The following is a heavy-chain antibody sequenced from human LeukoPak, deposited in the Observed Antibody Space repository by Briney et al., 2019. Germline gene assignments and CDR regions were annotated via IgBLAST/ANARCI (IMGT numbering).Heavy chain of an antibody. CDR2: ISWNSGSI. CDR3: AKDGAGHAEYFQH. D-gene: IGHD6-19*01. Sequence: GGSLRLSCAASGFTFDDYAMHWVRQAPGKGLEWVSGISWNSGSIGYADSVKGRFTISRDNAKNSLYLQMNSLRAEDTALYYCAKDGAGHAEYFQHWGQGTLVTVSS. J-gene: IGHJ1*01. V-gene: IGHV3-9*01. CDR1: GFTFDDYA.